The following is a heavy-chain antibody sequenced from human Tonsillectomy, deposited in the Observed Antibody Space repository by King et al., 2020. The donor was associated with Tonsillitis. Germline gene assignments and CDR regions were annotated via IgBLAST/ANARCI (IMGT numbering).Heavy chain of an antibody. J-gene: IGHJ3*01. Sequence: VQLVESGGEVKKPGESLKISCQGSGYNFAAFWIGWVRHMPGKGLEWMGLIYPGDSDTRYSPSFLGQVTISADKSISTAYLQWTSLKASDTAIYYCARGTNGLDVWGQGTMITVSS. CDR3: ARGTNGLDV. V-gene: IGHV5-51*01. CDR2: IYPGDSDT. CDR1: GYNFAAFW. D-gene: IGHD2-8*01.